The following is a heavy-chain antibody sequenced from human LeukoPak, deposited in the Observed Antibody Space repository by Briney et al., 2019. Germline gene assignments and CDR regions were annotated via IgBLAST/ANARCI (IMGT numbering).Heavy chain of an antibody. D-gene: IGHD6-13*01. J-gene: IGHJ2*01. CDR2: ISYDGSNK. CDR3: SRAIAAAGWYFDL. Sequence: GGSLRLSCAASGFTFSSYAMHWVRQAPGKGLEGVAVISYDGSNKYYADSVKGRFTISRDNSKNTLYLQMNSLRAEDTAVYYCSRAIAAAGWYFDLWGRGTLVTVSS. CDR1: GFTFSSYA. V-gene: IGHV3-30-3*01.